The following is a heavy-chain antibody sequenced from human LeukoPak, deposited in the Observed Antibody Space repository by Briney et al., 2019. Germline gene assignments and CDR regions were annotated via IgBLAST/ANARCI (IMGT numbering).Heavy chain of an antibody. CDR3: ARFDYGSGAYYINQ. CDR1: GGSISSEKYY. Sequence: SETLSLTCTVSGGSISSEKYYWGWIRQPPGKGLEWIGYVYYTGSTSYNPSLKSRITMSVDTSKNQFSLKLNSVTAADTAIYYCARFDYGSGAYYINQWGQGTLVTVSS. CDR2: VYYTGST. D-gene: IGHD3-10*01. V-gene: IGHV4-61*01. J-gene: IGHJ4*02.